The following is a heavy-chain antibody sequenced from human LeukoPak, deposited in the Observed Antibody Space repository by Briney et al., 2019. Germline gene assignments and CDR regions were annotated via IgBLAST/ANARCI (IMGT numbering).Heavy chain of an antibody. J-gene: IGHJ4*02. D-gene: IGHD3-16*01. Sequence: GGSLRLSCAASGFTFSTYAMSWVRQAPGKALECVSTFSGNGGSTYYAEAVKGRFTISRDNSKNTLYLQMNSLRVEDTAAYYCARGTRSLFCFDYWGQGTLVTVSS. CDR1: GFTFSTYA. CDR3: ARGTRSLFCFDY. V-gene: IGHV3-23*01. CDR2: FSGNGGST.